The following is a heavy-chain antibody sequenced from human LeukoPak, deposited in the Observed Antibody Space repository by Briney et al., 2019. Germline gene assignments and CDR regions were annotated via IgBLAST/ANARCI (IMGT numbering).Heavy chain of an antibody. CDR1: GFTFSSYS. Sequence: GSLRLSCAASGFTFSSYSMNWVRQAPGKGLEWVSYISSSSSTIYYADSVKGRFTISRDNAKNSLYLQMNSLRAEDTAVYYCARGSRASMDVWGKGTTVTVSS. CDR3: ARGSRASMDV. J-gene: IGHJ6*03. CDR2: ISSSSSTI. D-gene: IGHD2-2*01. V-gene: IGHV3-48*01.